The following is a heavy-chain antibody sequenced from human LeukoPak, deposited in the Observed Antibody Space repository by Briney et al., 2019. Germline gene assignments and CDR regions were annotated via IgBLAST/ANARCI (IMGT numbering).Heavy chain of an antibody. CDR1: GFTFSSYA. V-gene: IGHV3-23*01. CDR3: AKGRSGSYLSYYFDF. D-gene: IGHD1-26*01. Sequence: GGSLRLSCAASGFTFSSYAMNWVRQAPGKGLEWVSAISGSGGSTYYADSVKGRFTISRDNSKDTLYLQMNSLRAEDTAVYYCAKGRSGSYLSYYFDFWGQGTLVTVSS. J-gene: IGHJ4*02. CDR2: ISGSGGST.